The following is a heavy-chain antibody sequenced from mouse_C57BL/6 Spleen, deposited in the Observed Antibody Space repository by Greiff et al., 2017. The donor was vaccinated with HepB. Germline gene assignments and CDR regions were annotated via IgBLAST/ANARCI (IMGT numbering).Heavy chain of an antibody. J-gene: IGHJ1*03. CDR3: ARVSTTVVRYFDV. CDR2: IDPSDSYT. D-gene: IGHD1-1*01. CDR1: GYTFTSYW. V-gene: IGHV1-50*01. Sequence: QVQLQQPGAELVKPGASVKLSCKASGYTFTSYWMQWVKQRPGQGLEWIGEIDPSDSYTNYNQKFKGKATLTVDTSSSTAYMQLSSLTSEDSAVYYCARVSTTVVRYFDVWGTGTTVTGSS.